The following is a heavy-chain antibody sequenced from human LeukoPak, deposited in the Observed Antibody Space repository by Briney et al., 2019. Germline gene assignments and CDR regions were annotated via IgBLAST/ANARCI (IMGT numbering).Heavy chain of an antibody. Sequence: ASVKVSCKASGYTFTSYAMHWVRQAPGQRLEWMGWINAGNGNTKYSQKFQGRVTITWDTSASTAYMELSSLRSEDTAVYYCARAAAGNYGMDVWGQGTTVTVSS. CDR2: INAGNGNT. D-gene: IGHD6-13*01. V-gene: IGHV1-3*01. CDR1: GYTFTSYA. CDR3: ARAAAGNYGMDV. J-gene: IGHJ6*02.